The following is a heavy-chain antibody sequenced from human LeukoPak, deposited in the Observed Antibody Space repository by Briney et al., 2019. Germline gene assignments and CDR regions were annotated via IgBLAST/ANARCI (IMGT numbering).Heavy chain of an antibody. D-gene: IGHD3-22*01. CDR1: GFTFSSYA. CDR2: ISRSGVST. Sequence: GGSLRLSCAASGFTFSSYAMNWVRQAPGKGLEWVSAISRSGVSTYYADSVKGRFTISRDNSRDTLYLQMSSLRAADTAVYYCARGGYDSSGNPDYWGQGTLVAVSS. J-gene: IGHJ4*02. V-gene: IGHV3-23*01. CDR3: ARGGYDSSGNPDY.